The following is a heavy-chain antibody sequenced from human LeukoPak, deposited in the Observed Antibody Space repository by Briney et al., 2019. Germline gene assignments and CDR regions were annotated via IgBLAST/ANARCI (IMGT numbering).Heavy chain of an antibody. D-gene: IGHD6-19*01. V-gene: IGHV1-46*02. CDR3: VRGPQSSSWPDMPRDY. J-gene: IGHJ4*02. Sequence: GASVKVSCKASGYTFNSSYMHWVRQAPGQGLEWMGIINPSDDSTRYAQKFQGRVTMTKDTSTNTVYMHLSSLSSDDTAVYYCVRGPQSSSWPDMPRDYWGQGTLVTVSS. CDR1: GYTFNSSY. CDR2: INPSDDST.